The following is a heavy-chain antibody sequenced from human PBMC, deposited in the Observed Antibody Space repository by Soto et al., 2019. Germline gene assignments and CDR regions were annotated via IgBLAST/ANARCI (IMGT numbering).Heavy chain of an antibody. CDR3: ASADFDD. Sequence: SETLSLTCAVSDGSISSSNWWNWVRQPPGKGLEWIGEIYPGGSINYNPSLKSRLTISVDKSKNQISLNLTSVTAADTAVYYCASADFDDRGQGTLVTVSS. J-gene: IGHJ4*02. CDR1: DGSISSSNW. CDR2: IYPGGSI. V-gene: IGHV4-4*02.